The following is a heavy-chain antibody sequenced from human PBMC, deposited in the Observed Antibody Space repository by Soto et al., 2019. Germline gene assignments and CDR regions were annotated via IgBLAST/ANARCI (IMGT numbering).Heavy chain of an antibody. J-gene: IGHJ4*02. CDR1: GGSINTATHS. CDR3: GRGGGVTTTGDDY. V-gene: IGHV4-30-2*01. CDR2: IYHSGST. Sequence: QLQLQESGSGLVKPSQTLSLTCAVSGGSINTATHSWSWIRQPPGKGLEWIGYIYHSGSTYYNPYVKSRVTISIDKSNSQFPLRLSSVTAADTAVYYCGRGGGVTTTGDDYWGQGILVTVSS. D-gene: IGHD4-4*01.